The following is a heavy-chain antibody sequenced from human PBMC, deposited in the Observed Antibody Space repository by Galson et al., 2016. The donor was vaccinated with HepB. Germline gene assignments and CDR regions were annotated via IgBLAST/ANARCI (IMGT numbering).Heavy chain of an antibody. CDR1: GFSFSYYV. D-gene: IGHD1-26*01. CDR3: ARDGTLDY. CDR2: ISYDGSNN. Sequence: SLRLSCAASGFSFSYYVMNWVRQAPGKGLEWVAVISYDGSNNYYADSVKGRFTISRDNSKNTLYLQMNSLRIEDTAVYYCARDGTLDYWGQGTLVTVSS. V-gene: IGHV3-30-3*01. J-gene: IGHJ4*02.